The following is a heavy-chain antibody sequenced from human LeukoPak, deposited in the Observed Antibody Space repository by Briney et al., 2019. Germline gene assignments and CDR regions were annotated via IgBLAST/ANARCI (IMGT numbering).Heavy chain of an antibody. V-gene: IGHV3-53*01. J-gene: IGHJ6*03. CDR1: GLTVNSSF. D-gene: IGHD3-16*01. Sequence: GGSLRLSCVASGLTVNSSFITWVRQAPGKGLEWVSVFYSGGATYYADSVKGRFTMSRDNSKNTLYLQMNSLRVEDTGMYYCERAVGGAFYMDVWRKGTPVTVSS. CDR2: FYSGGAT. CDR3: ERAVGGAFYMDV.